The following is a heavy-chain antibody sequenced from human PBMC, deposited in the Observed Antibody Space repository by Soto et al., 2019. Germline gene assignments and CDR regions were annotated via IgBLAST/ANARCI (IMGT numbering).Heavy chain of an antibody. CDR3: ARGSTGGPPRYFDY. J-gene: IGHJ4*02. V-gene: IGHV4-39*07. CDR2: IFYLGSS. D-gene: IGHD3-10*01. CDR1: GDSIISSDFY. Sequence: SETLSLTCTVSGDSIISSDFYWGWVRQPPGKGLEWIGSIFYLGSSYYNPSLKSRVTISVDTSKNQFSLKLSSVTAADTAVYYCARGSTGGPPRYFDYWGQGTLVTVSS.